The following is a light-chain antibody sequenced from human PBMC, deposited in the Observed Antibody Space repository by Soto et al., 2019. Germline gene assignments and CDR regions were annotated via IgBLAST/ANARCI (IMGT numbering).Light chain of an antibody. CDR1: QSISSY. Sequence: TQSPSTLSGSVGDRVTITCRASQSISSYLAWYQQKPGQAPRLLIYDASNRATGIPARFSGSGSGTDFTLTISSLEPEDFAVYYCQQRSNRPTFGGGTKVDIK. CDR3: QQRSNRPT. V-gene: IGKV3-11*01. J-gene: IGKJ4*01. CDR2: DAS.